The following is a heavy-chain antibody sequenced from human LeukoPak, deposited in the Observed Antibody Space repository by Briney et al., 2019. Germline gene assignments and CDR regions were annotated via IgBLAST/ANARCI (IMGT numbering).Heavy chain of an antibody. V-gene: IGHV3-23*01. Sequence: PVASLKLSWATSGFTLSSYAMNWVRQATGQGLEWVSCINPRGGNTYYAHTVKGRFTITRDNSQNTAFLDMNSLRDDDTAVYYCSEDISGGRTWHYWGGATRVRV. D-gene: IGHD3-3*01. CDR3: SEDISGGRTWHY. CDR1: GFTLSSYA. CDR2: INPRGGNT. J-gene: IGHJ4*02.